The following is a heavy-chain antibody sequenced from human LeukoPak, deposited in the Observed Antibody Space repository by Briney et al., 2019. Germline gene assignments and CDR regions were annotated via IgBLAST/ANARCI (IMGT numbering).Heavy chain of an antibody. J-gene: IGHJ4*02. Sequence: GGSLRLSSAASGFTFSSYAMSWVRQAPGKRLEWISAICGSGGITYSAHSPKGRFTISTDTSKNTLYMQINTLRAQNTALYYSAKSSRIWFGELLWDFDYWGQGTLVTVSS. CDR3: AKSSRIWFGELLWDFDY. V-gene: IGHV3-23*01. CDR2: ICGSGGIT. D-gene: IGHD3-10*01. CDR1: GFTFSSYA.